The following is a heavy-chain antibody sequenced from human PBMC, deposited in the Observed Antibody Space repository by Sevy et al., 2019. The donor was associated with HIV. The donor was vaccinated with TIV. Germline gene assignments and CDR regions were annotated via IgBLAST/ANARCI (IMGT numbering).Heavy chain of an antibody. CDR3: AKVLNSQINTDDTFDI. CDR1: GFSLINYA. V-gene: IGHV3-33*03. CDR2: MTFDGSNY. J-gene: IGHJ3*02. D-gene: IGHD3-9*01. Sequence: GGSLRLSCKATGFSLINYAIHWVRQAPGKGLEWVAVMTFDGSNYYYADSEKGRFTISSDTSTNKVYLQMNSLRADDTALYSCAKVLNSQINTDDTFDIWGLGTMVTVSS.